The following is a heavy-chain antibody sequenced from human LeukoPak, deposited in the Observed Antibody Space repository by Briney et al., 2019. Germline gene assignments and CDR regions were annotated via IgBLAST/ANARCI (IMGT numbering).Heavy chain of an antibody. D-gene: IGHD5-12*01. J-gene: IGHJ6*03. CDR1: GYTFISYS. V-gene: IGHV1-2*02. CDR3: AREDVATIRGRYYYYYMDV. CDR2: INPNSGGT. Sequence: GASVKVSCKASGYTFISYSMNWVRQAPGQGLEWMGWINPNSGGTNYAQKFQGRVTMTRDTSISTAYMELSRLRSDDTAVYYCAREDVATIRGRYYYYYMDVWGKGTTVTISS.